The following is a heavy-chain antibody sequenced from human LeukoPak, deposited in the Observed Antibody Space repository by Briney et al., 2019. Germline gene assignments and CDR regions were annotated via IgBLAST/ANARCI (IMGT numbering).Heavy chain of an antibody. D-gene: IGHD5-18*01. CDR2: INPNSGGT. CDR3: ATLNRGYSYGSDY. Sequence: ASVNVSCKASGYTFTGYYMNWVRQAPGQGLEWMGWINPNSGGTNYAQKFQGRVTMTRDTSISTAYMELSRLRSDDTAVYYCATLNRGYSYGSDYWGQGTLVTVSS. CDR1: GYTFTGYY. J-gene: IGHJ4*02. V-gene: IGHV1-2*02.